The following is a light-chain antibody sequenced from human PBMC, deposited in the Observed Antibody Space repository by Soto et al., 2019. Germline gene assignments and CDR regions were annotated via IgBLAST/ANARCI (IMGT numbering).Light chain of an antibody. CDR2: GAS. J-gene: IGKJ5*01. V-gene: IGKV3-20*01. CDR3: QQHGSSPPIT. CDR1: QSVTTSY. Sequence: EIVLTQSPGTLSLSPGERATLSCRASQSVTTSYLAWYQQKPGQAPRLLIQGASSRATGIPDRFSGSGSGTDFTLTISRLEPEDFAVYYCQQHGSSPPITFGQGTRLEIK.